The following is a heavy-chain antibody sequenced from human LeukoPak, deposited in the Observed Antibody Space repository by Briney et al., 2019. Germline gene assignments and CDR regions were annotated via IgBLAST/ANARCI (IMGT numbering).Heavy chain of an antibody. CDR3: ARRRGWYGAFHI. CDR1: GGSISSYY. V-gene: IGHV4-59*01. D-gene: IGHD6-19*01. Sequence: YPSETLSLTCTVSGGSISSYYWSWIRQPPGKGLEWIGYIYYSGSTNYNPSLKSRVTISVDTSKNQFSLKLSSVTAADTAVYYCARRRGWYGAFHIWGQGTMVTVTS. J-gene: IGHJ3*02. CDR2: IYYSGST.